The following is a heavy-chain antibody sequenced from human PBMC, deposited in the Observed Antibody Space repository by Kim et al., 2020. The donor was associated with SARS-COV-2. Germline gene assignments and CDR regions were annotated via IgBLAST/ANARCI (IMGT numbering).Heavy chain of an antibody. D-gene: IGHD3-3*01. CDR3: ARVDDFWSGYYVCDY. V-gene: IGHV3-48*04. J-gene: IGHJ4*02. CDR2: ISSSSSTI. Sequence: GGSLRLSCAASGFTFSSYSMNWVRQAPGKGLEWVSYISSSSSTIYYADSVKGRFTISRDNAKNSLYLQMNSLRAEDTAVYYCARVDDFWSGYYVCDYWGQGTLVTVSS. CDR1: GFTFSSYS.